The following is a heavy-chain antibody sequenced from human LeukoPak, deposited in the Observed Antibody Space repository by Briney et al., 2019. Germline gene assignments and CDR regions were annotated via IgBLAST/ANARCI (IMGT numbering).Heavy chain of an antibody. D-gene: IGHD1-26*01. Sequence: GGALRLSCAASGFILSTHGMHWVRQAPGKGLEWVAGMWYDGSREDYADSVKGRFTISRDMSKNTLNLQMNSLRVEDTAMFYCARDLSFGSLDFRGQGTLVTVSS. J-gene: IGHJ4*02. CDR2: MWYDGSRE. V-gene: IGHV3-33*01. CDR3: ARDLSFGSLDF. CDR1: GFILSTHG.